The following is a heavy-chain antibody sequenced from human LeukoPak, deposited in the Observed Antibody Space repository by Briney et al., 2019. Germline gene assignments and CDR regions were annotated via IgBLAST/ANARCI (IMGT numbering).Heavy chain of an antibody. Sequence: GGSLRLSCAASGFTVSSNYMSWVRQAPGKGLEWVSVIYSGGSTYYADSVKGRFTISRDNSKNTLYLQMNSLRAEDTAVYYCARDSGSYYGVTLDYWGQGTLVTVSS. CDR3: ARDSGSYYGVTLDY. D-gene: IGHD1-26*01. CDR2: IYSGGST. J-gene: IGHJ4*02. V-gene: IGHV3-53*05. CDR1: GFTVSSNY.